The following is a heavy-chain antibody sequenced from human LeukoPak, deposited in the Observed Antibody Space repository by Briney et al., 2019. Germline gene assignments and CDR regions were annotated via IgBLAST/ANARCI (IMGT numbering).Heavy chain of an antibody. CDR2: MSYDGSNK. CDR3: AKDLQLALDY. V-gene: IGHV3-30*18. CDR1: GFTFSTYD. Sequence: PGRSLRLSCAASGFTFSTYDMHGVRQAPGKGLEWVTVMSYDGSNKYYADSVKGRFTISRDNSKNTLYLQMNSLRADDTAVYYCAKDLQLALDYWGQGTLVTVSP. D-gene: IGHD6-13*01. J-gene: IGHJ4*02.